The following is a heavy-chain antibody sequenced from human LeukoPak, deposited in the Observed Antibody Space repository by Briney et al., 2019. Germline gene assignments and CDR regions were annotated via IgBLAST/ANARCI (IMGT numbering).Heavy chain of an antibody. V-gene: IGHV4-59*01. D-gene: IGHD3-22*01. Sequence: PSETLSLTCTVSGGSISSYYWSWIRQPPGKGLEWIGYIYYSGSTNYNPSLKSRVTISVDTSKNQFSLKLGSVTAADTAVYYCARLNYDSSGYYLAYYFDYWGQGTLVTVSS. CDR1: GGSISSYY. J-gene: IGHJ4*02. CDR2: IYYSGST. CDR3: ARLNYDSSGYYLAYYFDY.